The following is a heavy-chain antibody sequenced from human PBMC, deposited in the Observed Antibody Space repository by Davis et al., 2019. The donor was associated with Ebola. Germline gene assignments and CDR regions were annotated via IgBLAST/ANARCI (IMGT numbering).Heavy chain of an antibody. V-gene: IGHV3-11*06. CDR2: ISSSSSYT. CDR3: ARDGPHDYGGHAFDI. CDR1: GFTFSDYY. Sequence: PGGSLRLSCAASGFTFSDYYMSWIRQAPGKGLEWVSYISSSSSYTNYADSVKGRFTISRDNAKNSLYLQMNSLRAEDTAVYYCARDGPHDYGGHAFDIWGQGTMVTVSS. J-gene: IGHJ3*02. D-gene: IGHD4-23*01.